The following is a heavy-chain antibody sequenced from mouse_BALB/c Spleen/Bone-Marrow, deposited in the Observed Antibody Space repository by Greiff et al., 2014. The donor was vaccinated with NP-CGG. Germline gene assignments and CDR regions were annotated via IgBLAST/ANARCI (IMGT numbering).Heavy chain of an antibody. V-gene: IGHV5-6*01. CDR3: ARPTPDYAMDY. CDR1: GFTFSNYG. CDR2: ISSGGSYT. Sequence: EVKLVESGGDLVKPGGSLRLSWAASGFTFSNYGMSWVRQTPDKRLEWVATISSGGSYTYFPDSVKGRFTISRDNAKNTLYLQMNSLKSEDAAMYYCARPTPDYAMDYWGQGTSVTVSS. J-gene: IGHJ4*01.